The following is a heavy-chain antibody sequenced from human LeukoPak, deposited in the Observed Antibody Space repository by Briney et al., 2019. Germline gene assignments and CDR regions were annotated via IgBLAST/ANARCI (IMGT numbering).Heavy chain of an antibody. CDR2: MKSKSVGGTT. CDR1: GFSVTNAW. J-gene: IGHJ4*02. D-gene: IGHD2-2*01. V-gene: IGHV3-15*01. CDR3: TTVASAWYVDY. Sequence: GGSLRLSCAASGFSVTNAWMNWVRQAPGQGLEWIGRMKSKSVGGTTDYAAHVKGRFTISRDDSKNTVYLQMNSLQTEDTAVYFCTTVASAWYVDYWGRGTLVTVSS.